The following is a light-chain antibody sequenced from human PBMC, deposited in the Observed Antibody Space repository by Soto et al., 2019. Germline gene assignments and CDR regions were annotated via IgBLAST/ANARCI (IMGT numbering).Light chain of an antibody. CDR1: SSDVGGYNY. Sequence: QSVLTQPPSASGSPGQSVTISCTGTSSDVGGYNYVSWYQQYPGKAPKLMIYEVSKRPSGVPDRFSGSKSANTASLTVSGLQAEDEADYYCISYAGSNNFVVFGGGTKLTVL. J-gene: IGLJ2*01. V-gene: IGLV2-8*01. CDR2: EVS. CDR3: ISYAGSNNFVV.